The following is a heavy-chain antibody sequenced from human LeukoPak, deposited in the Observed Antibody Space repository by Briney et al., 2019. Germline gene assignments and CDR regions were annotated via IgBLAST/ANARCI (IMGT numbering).Heavy chain of an antibody. J-gene: IGHJ4*02. D-gene: IGHD6-19*01. CDR2: IYSGGST. CDR1: GGSISSSSYY. Sequence: PSETLSLTCTVSGGSISSSSYYWGWIRQPPGKGLEWVSIIYSGGSTYYAGSVKGRFTISRDNSKNTLYLQMNSLRAEDTAVYYCARDLGSGWNFDYWGQGTLVTVSS. V-gene: IGHV3-53*01. CDR3: ARDLGSGWNFDY.